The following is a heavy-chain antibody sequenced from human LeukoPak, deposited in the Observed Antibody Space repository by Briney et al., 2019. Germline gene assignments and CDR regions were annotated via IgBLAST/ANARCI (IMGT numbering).Heavy chain of an antibody. V-gene: IGHV4-30-2*01. J-gene: IGHJ5*02. CDR3: ARRSMIRGGDPVYWFDP. D-gene: IGHD3-10*01. CDR1: GGSISSTDSY. CDR2: LYHSGSP. Sequence: KSSETLSPTCTVSGGSISSTDSYWSWLRQPPGKGLEWIGFLYHSGSPYYTPSLQGRVTISIDRSKNQFSLKLTSVTAADTAVYYCARRSMIRGGDPVYWFDPWGQGTLVTVSS.